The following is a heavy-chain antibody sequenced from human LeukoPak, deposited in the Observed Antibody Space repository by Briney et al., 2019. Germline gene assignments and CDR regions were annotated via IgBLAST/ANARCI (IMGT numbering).Heavy chain of an antibody. J-gene: IGHJ4*02. Sequence: GGSLRLSCAASGFTFSSNAMSWLRQTPERGLEWVSGISVTGDITYYADSVKGRFTIARDNSRTTLYPQLNSLRADDTAVYYCAKSHITRYPLQYYFDLWGQGAQVIVSS. V-gene: IGHV3-23*01. D-gene: IGHD2-21*01. CDR1: GFTFSSNA. CDR3: AKSHITRYPLQYYFDL. CDR2: ISVTGDIT.